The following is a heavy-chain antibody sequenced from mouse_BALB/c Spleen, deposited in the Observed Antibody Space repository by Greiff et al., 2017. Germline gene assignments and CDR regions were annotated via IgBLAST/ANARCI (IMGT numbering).Heavy chain of an antibody. V-gene: IGHV2-2*02. CDR1: GFSLTSYG. Sequence: VKLVESGPGLVQPSQCLSITCTVSGFSLTSYGVHWVRQSPGKGLEWLGVIWRGGSTDYNAAFISRLSISKDNSKSQIFFKMNSMQANDTTIYYCARNGGNAVFAYWGQGTLVTVSA. CDR3: ARNGGNAVFAY. D-gene: IGHD2-1*01. CDR2: IWRGGST. J-gene: IGHJ3*01.